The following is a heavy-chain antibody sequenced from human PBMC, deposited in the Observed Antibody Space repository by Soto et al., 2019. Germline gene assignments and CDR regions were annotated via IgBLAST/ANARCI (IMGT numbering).Heavy chain of an antibody. CDR2: ISGSGDST. CDR3: AKARLKYRSGWYEFDY. Sequence: GGSLRLSCAASGFTFSSYAMSWVRQAPGKGLEWVSVISGSGDSTYYADSVRGRFTISRDNSKNTLYLQMNSLRAEDTAVYYCAKARLKYRSGWYEFDYWGQGTLVTVSS. CDR1: GFTFSSYA. D-gene: IGHD6-19*01. V-gene: IGHV3-23*01. J-gene: IGHJ4*02.